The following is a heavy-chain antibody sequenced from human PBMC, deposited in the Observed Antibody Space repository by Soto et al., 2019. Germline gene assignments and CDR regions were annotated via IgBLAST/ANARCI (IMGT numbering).Heavy chain of an antibody. V-gene: IGHV4-34*01. CDR1: GGSFSGYY. Sequence: PSETLSLTCAVYGGSFSGYYLSWIRQPPGKGLEWIGEINHSGSTNYNPSLKSRVTISLDTSKNQFSLKLSSVTAADTAVYYCARIVVPGAMTRFYYGMDVWGQGTTVTVSS. J-gene: IGHJ6*02. CDR3: ARIVVPGAMTRFYYGMDV. D-gene: IGHD2-2*01. CDR2: INHSGST.